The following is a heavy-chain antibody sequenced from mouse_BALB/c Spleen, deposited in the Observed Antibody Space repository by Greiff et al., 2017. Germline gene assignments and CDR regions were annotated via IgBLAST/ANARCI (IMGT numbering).Heavy chain of an antibody. D-gene: IGHD1-1*01. CDR2: IDPANGNT. V-gene: IGHV14-3*02. J-gene: IGHJ3*01. Sequence: EVKLMESGAELVKPGASVKLSCTASGFNIKDTYMHWVKQRPEQGLEWIGRIDPANGNTKYDPKFQGKATITADTSSNTVYLQLSSLTSEDTAVYYCVGSSSSWFAYWGQGTLVTVSA. CDR1: GFNIKDTY. CDR3: VGSSSSWFAY.